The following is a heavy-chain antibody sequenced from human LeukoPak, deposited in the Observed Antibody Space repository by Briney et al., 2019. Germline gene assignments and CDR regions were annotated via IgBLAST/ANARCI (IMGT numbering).Heavy chain of an antibody. CDR3: AREGQDYDFGFDP. J-gene: IGHJ5*02. Sequence: SVKVSCTASGGTFSSYAISWVRQAPGQGLEWMGGIIPIFGTANYAQKFQGRVTITADESTSTAYMELSSLRSEDTAVYYCAREGQDYDFGFDPWGQGTLVTVSS. CDR1: GGTFSSYA. D-gene: IGHD3-3*01. CDR2: IIPIFGTA. V-gene: IGHV1-69*13.